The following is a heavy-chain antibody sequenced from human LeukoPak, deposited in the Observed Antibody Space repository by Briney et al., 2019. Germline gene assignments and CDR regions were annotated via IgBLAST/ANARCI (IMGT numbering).Heavy chain of an antibody. Sequence: SETLSLTCTVSGGSISSSSYYWGWIRQPPGKGLEWIGSIYYSGSTYYNPSLKSRVTISVDTSKNQFSLKLSSVTAADTAMYYCARDSYSSTWYPSYYFDYWGQGTVVTVSS. V-gene: IGHV4-39*07. CDR1: GGSISSSSYY. CDR2: IYYSGST. CDR3: ARDSYSSTWYPSYYFDY. J-gene: IGHJ4*02. D-gene: IGHD6-13*01.